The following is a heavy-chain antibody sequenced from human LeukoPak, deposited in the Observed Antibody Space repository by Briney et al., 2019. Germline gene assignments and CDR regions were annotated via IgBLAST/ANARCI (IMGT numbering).Heavy chain of an antibody. CDR2: ILPFSGAT. J-gene: IGHJ6*03. D-gene: IGHD4-17*01. CDR3: AREPTVTLWDYYMDV. Sequence: GSSVQVSCKTSGGSFSTYGFTWVRQAPGQGLEWMGGILPFSGATKFAHNFQGRLKITADKSTKTIYMEISSLESEDTAVYYCAREPTVTLWDYYMDVWGKGTTVTISS. CDR1: GGSFSTYG. V-gene: IGHV1-69*06.